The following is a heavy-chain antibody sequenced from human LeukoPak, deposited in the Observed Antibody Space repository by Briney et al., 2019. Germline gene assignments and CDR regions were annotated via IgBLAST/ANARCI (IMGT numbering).Heavy chain of an antibody. J-gene: IGHJ4*02. CDR3: ATEYYGSYNF. CDR2: IKSITDGGTT. Sequence: KAGGSLRLSCAASGFTFSNAWMSWVRQAPGKGLEWVGHIKSITDGGTTDYAAPVQGRFTISRDDSKTTLYLQMNSLKTEDTALYYCATEYYGSYNFWGQGTLVTVSS. CDR1: GFTFSNAW. D-gene: IGHD1-26*01. V-gene: IGHV3-15*01.